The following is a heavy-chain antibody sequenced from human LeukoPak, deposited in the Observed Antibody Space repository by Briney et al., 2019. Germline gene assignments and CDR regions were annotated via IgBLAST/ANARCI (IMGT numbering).Heavy chain of an antibody. CDR1: LYTFTSYG. Sequence: GASVKDSCKASLYTFTSYGISWVRQAPGRGLEWMGWISAYNGNTNYAQQLQGRVTMTTDTSTSTAYMELRSLRSDDTAVYYCARATYYYGSGSHCGMDVWGQGTTVTVSS. V-gene: IGHV1-18*01. CDR3: ARATYYYGSGSHCGMDV. J-gene: IGHJ6*02. CDR2: ISAYNGNT. D-gene: IGHD3-10*01.